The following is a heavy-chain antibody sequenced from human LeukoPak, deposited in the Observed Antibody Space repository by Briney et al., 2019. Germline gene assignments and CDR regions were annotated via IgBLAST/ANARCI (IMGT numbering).Heavy chain of an antibody. V-gene: IGHV3-21*01. CDR3: ARDYSGYGMDV. J-gene: IGHJ6*02. CDR2: ISSSSSYI. CDR1: GSTFSTYS. Sequence: PGGSLRLSCAASGSTFSTYSMNWVRQAPGKGLEWVSSISSSSSYIYYADSVKGRFTISRDNAKNSLYLQMNSLRAEDTAVYYCARDYSGYGMDVWGQGTTVTVSS. D-gene: IGHD3-10*01.